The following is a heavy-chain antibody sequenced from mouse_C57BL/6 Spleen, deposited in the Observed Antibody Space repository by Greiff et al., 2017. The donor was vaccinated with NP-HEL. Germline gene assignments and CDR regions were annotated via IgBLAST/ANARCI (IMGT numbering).Heavy chain of an antibody. CDR1: GFNIKNTY. Sequence: VQLQQSVAELVRPGASVKLSCTASGFNIKNTYMHWVKQRPEQGLEWIGRIDPANGNTKYAPKFQGKATLTADTSSNTAYLQLSSLTSEDTAIYYGASPFTTVVATDYYAMDYWGQGTSVTVSS. CDR2: IDPANGNT. CDR3: ASPFTTVVATDYYAMDY. J-gene: IGHJ4*01. D-gene: IGHD1-1*01. V-gene: IGHV14-3*01.